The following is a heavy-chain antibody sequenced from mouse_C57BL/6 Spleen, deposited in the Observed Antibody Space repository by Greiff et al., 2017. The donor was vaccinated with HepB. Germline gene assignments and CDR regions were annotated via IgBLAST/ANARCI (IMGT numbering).Heavy chain of an antibody. CDR1: GFSLTSYV. Sequence: QVQLKESGPCLVAPSHSLSITCTVSGFSLTSYVVSCVRQPPGKGLEWLGVIWGDGSTNYHSALISRLSISKDNSNSQVFLKLNSLQTDDTATYYGAKKGVYWHYFDYWGQGTTLTVSS. D-gene: IGHD1-1*01. J-gene: IGHJ2*01. CDR2: IWGDGST. V-gene: IGHV2-3*01. CDR3: AKKGVYWHYFDY.